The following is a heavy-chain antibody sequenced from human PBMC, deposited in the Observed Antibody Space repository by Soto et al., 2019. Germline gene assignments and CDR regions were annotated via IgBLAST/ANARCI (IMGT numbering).Heavy chain of an antibody. CDR3: ARAPIPNWNYYGMDV. CDR1: GGSVNSGGYH. J-gene: IGHJ6*02. D-gene: IGHD1-1*01. Sequence: ASETLSLTCTVSGGSVNSGGYHWSWIRQHPGKGLEWIGDIYYSGSTYYNPSLKSRVTISIDTSTNHFSLHLSALTAADTAVYYCARAPIPNWNYYGMDVWGQGTTVTVSS. V-gene: IGHV4-31*03. CDR2: IYYSGST.